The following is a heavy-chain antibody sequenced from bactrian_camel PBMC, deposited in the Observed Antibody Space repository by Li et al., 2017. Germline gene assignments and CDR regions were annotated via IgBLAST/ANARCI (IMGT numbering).Heavy chain of an antibody. V-gene: IGHV3S31*01. CDR1: GFTFGGYA. CDR2: INDISTGT. J-gene: IGHJ6*01. Sequence: DVQLVESGGGLVRPGGSLRLSCAASGFTFGGYAMSWVRQAPGKGLEWVSGINDISTGTYYPNSVKGRFTISRDNVKNTLYLQLNSLKTEDTAMYYCVKGQSELWDFGYWGQGTQVTVS. CDR3: VKGQSELWDFGY. D-gene: IGHD5*01.